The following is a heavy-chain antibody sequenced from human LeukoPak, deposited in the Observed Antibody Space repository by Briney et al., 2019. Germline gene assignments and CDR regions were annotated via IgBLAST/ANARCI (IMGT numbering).Heavy chain of an antibody. CDR1: GYTFTSYY. D-gene: IGHD5-18*01. CDR3: ARDADTAMGVQESNYFDY. CDR2: INPSGGST. J-gene: IGHJ4*02. Sequence: ASVKVSFKASGYTFTSYYMNWVRQAPGQGLEWMGIINPSGGSTSYAQKFQGRVTMTRDTSTSTVYMELSSLRSEDTAVYYCARDADTAMGVQESNYFDYWGQGTLVTVSS. V-gene: IGHV1-46*01.